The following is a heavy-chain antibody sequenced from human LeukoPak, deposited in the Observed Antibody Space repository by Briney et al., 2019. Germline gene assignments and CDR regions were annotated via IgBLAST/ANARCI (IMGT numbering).Heavy chain of an antibody. CDR3: AREPLLWFGEYLPGAFDI. J-gene: IGHJ3*02. CDR1: GGSFSGYY. CDR2: INHSGGT. D-gene: IGHD3-10*01. V-gene: IGHV4-34*01. Sequence: SETLSLTCAVYGGSFSGYYWSWIRRPPGKGLEWIGEINHSGGTNYNPSLKSRVTISVDTSKNQFSLKLSSVTAADTAVYYCAREPLLWFGEYLPGAFDIWGQGTMVTVSS.